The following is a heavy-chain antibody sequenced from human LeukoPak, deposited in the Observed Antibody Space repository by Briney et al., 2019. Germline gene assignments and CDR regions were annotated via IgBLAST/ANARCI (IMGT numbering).Heavy chain of an antibody. Sequence: SETLSLTCTVSGGSISTYYWTWIRRPPGKGLEWIGHIYYSGSTKYNPSLESRVTISVDTSKNQFSLKVTSVTAADTALYYCARYSGSPTWYLDYWGQGTLVTVSS. J-gene: IGHJ4*02. D-gene: IGHD1-26*01. CDR2: IYYSGST. V-gene: IGHV4-59*01. CDR1: GGSISTYY. CDR3: ARYSGSPTWYLDY.